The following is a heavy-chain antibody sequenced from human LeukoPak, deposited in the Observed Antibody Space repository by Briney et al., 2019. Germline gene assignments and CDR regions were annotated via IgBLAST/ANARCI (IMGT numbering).Heavy chain of an antibody. CDR1: GFTFSSNW. V-gene: IGHV3-7*05. CDR3: ARSSSSPPPNVGFDY. D-gene: IGHD6-13*01. CDR2: IKQDGSEK. Sequence: PGGSLRLSCAASGFTFSSNWMSWVRQAPGKGLEWVANIKQDGSEKYYVDSVKGRFTISRDNAKNSLYLQMNSLRAEDTAVYYCARSSSSPPPNVGFDYWGQGTLVTVSS. J-gene: IGHJ4*02.